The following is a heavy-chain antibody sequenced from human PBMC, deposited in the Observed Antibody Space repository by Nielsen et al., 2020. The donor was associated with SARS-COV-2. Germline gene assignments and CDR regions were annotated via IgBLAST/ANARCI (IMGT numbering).Heavy chain of an antibody. Sequence: GGSLRLSCAASGFTFSNAWMSWIRQAPGKGLEWVGRIKSKTDGGTTDYAAPVKGRFTISRDDSKNTLYLQMNSLKTEDTAVYYCTTDRAFITMNKWGQGTLVTVSS. D-gene: IGHD3-22*01. V-gene: IGHV3-15*01. CDR3: TTDRAFITMNK. J-gene: IGHJ4*02. CDR1: GFTFSNAW. CDR2: IKSKTDGGTT.